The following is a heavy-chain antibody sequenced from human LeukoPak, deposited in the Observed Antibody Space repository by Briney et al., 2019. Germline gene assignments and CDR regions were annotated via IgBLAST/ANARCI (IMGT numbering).Heavy chain of an antibody. D-gene: IGHD6-6*01. CDR3: ARGLYSRSSALGN. Sequence: GGSLRLSYAASGFTFSDYYMSWIRQAPGKGLEWVSYISSSGSTIYYADSVKGRFTISRDNAKNSLSLQMNSLRAEDNGVYYCARGLYSRSSALGNWGQGTLVTVSS. CDR1: GFTFSDYY. V-gene: IGHV3-11*01. J-gene: IGHJ4*02. CDR2: ISSSGSTI.